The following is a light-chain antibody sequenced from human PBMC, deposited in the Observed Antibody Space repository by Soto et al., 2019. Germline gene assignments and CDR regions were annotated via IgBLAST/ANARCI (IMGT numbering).Light chain of an antibody. V-gene: IGKV3-20*01. CDR1: QSITSSY. CDR3: HQYGSSPST. J-gene: IGKJ1*01. CDR2: GAS. Sequence: EIVLTQSPGTLSLSPGERATLSCRASQSITSSYLAWYQQRPGQAPRLLIYGASYRATGIPDRFSGSGSGTHFTLTISRLEPEDFAVYYCHQYGSSPSTFGQGTKVEIK.